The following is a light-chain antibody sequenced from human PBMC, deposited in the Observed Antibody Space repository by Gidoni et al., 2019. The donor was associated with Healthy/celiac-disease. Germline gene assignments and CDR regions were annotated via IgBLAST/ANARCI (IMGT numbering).Light chain of an antibody. CDR1: QSISSY. CDR2: AAS. J-gene: IGKJ4*01. V-gene: IGKV1-39*01. Sequence: DIQMTQSPSSLSASVVDRVTITWRARQSISSYLNWYQQKPGKAPKLLIYAASSLQSGVPSRFSGSGSGTYFTLPISSLQPYDFSPYYCQPSYSTPLTFGGGTKVEIK. CDR3: QPSYSTPLT.